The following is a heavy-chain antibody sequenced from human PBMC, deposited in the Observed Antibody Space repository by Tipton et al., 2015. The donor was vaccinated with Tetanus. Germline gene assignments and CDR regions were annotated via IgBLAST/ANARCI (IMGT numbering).Heavy chain of an antibody. CDR2: ITYSRAT. CDR1: GGSLSTSH. J-gene: IGHJ2*01. V-gene: IGHV4-59*01. CDR3: ARERIRLIEEVIFRFFDL. D-gene: IGHD3-10*01. Sequence: TLSLTCTVSGGSLSTSHWAWIRQPPGKGLEWIGKITYSRATNYNSSLKSRVTMSLDTSTSQFSLELTSATAADTAVYYCARERIRLIEEVIFRFFDLWGRGTLVTVSS.